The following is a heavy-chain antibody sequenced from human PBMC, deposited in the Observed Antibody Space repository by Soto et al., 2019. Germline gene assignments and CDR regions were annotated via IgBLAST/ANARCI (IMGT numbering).Heavy chain of an antibody. CDR2: INAGNGNT. CDR1: GYTFTSYA. D-gene: IGHD2-2*01. CDR3: ASICSSTSCYATWFDP. Sequence: GASVKVSCKASGYTFTSYAMHWVRQAPGQGLEWMGWINAGNGNTKYSQKFQGRVTITRDTSASTAYMELSSLRSEDTAVYYCASICSSTSCYATWFDPWGQGTLVTVSS. V-gene: IGHV1-3*01. J-gene: IGHJ5*02.